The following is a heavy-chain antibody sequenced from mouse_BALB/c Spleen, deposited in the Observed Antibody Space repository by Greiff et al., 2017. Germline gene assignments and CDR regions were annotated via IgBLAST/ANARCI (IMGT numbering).Heavy chain of an antibody. CDR3: ARSLYYGSSYWYFDV. CDR1: GFTFSSFG. Sequence: EVKLVESGGGLVQPGGSRKLSCAASGFTFSSFGMHWVRQAPEKGLEWVAYISSGSSTIYYADTVKGRFTISRDNPKNTLFLQMTSLRSEDTAMYYCARSLYYGSSYWYFDVWGAGTTVTVSS. J-gene: IGHJ1*01. D-gene: IGHD1-1*01. V-gene: IGHV5-17*02. CDR2: ISSGSSTI.